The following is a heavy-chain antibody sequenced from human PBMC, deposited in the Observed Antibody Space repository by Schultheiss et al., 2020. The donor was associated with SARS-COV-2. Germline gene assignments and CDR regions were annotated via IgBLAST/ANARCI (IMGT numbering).Heavy chain of an antibody. J-gene: IGHJ6*02. CDR2: IYYSGST. V-gene: IGHV4-31*03. D-gene: IGHD3-10*01. Sequence: SETLSLTCTVSGGSISSGGYYWSWIRQHPGKGLEWIGYIYYSGSTYYNPSLKSRVTISLDTSKNQLSLKLSSVTAADTAVYYCASLSLLWFGETYYYYGMDVWGQGTTVTVSS. CDR1: GGSISSGGYY. CDR3: ASLSLLWFGETYYYYGMDV.